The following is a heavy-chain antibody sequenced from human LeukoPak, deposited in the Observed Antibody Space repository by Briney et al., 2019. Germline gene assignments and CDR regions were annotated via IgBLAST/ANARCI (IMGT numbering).Heavy chain of an antibody. CDR1: GFTFSSYA. D-gene: IGHD3-22*01. CDR3: AKDSLADYYDSSGSPFDY. Sequence: GGSLRLSCAASGFTFSSYAMSWVRQAPGKGLEWVSAIGGSGGSTYYADSVKGRFTISRDNSKNTLYLQMNSLRAEDTAVYYCAKDSLADYYDSSGSPFDYWGQGTLVTISS. V-gene: IGHV3-23*01. CDR2: IGGSGGST. J-gene: IGHJ4*02.